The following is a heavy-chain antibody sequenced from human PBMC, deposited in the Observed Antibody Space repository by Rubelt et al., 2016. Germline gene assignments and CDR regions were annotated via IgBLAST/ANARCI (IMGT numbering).Heavy chain of an antibody. D-gene: IGHD5-12*01. CDR2: INPSGGRT. J-gene: IGHJ4*02. Sequence: QVQLVQSGAEVKKPGASVKVSCKAFGYTFSSNYIHWVRQAPGQGLQWLAIINPSGGRTTYAQKFKGRVSLTRDTSISTVYMELTNLGSEDTAIYYWARGGGSGYNHFDYWGQGTLVTVSS. CDR3: ARGGGSGYNHFDY. V-gene: IGHV1-46*01. CDR1: GYTFSSNY.